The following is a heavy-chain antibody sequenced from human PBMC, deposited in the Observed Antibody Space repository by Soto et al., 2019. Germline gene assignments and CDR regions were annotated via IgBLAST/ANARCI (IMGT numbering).Heavy chain of an antibody. Sequence: LRLSCAASGFNFSNHWMHWVRQRPGGGLVWVSRITSDGKSKAYAESVKGRFAISRDNAKNTLYLQMNGLTAEDTAVYYCARESGDWPLNWFDPWGLGTLVTVSS. CDR3: ARESGDWPLNWFDP. D-gene: IGHD2-21*02. J-gene: IGHJ5*02. V-gene: IGHV3-74*01. CDR1: GFNFSNHW. CDR2: ITSDGKSK.